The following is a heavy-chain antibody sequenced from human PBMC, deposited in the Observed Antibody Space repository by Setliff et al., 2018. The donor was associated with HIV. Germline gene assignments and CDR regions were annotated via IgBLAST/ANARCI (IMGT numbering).Heavy chain of an antibody. CDR2: IYHRGNT. J-gene: IGHJ4*02. V-gene: IGHV4-31*03. CDR3: ARVALAGMSARPFYFDY. CDR1: GGTVNSGGYY. Sequence: NPSETLSLTCTVSGGTVNSGGYYWSWIRQHPGKGLEWIGFIYHRGNTHYNSSLKSRLTISVDTSKNQFSLKLNSVTAADTAVYFCARVALAGMSARPFYFDYWGQGALVTVSS. D-gene: IGHD6-6*01.